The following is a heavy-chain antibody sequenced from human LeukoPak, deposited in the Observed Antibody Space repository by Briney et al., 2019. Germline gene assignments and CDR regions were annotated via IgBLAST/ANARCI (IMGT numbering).Heavy chain of an antibody. Sequence: ASVKVSCKAFGYSFTGYHLHWVRQAPRQGLEWMGWINPNSGGTNYAQKFQGRVTMTRDTSISTAYMELSRLRSDDTAVYYCARDPYYYDSSGYYSDWFDPWGQGTLVTVSS. D-gene: IGHD3-22*01. CDR2: INPNSGGT. CDR1: GYSFTGYH. V-gene: IGHV1-2*02. J-gene: IGHJ5*02. CDR3: ARDPYYYDSSGYYSDWFDP.